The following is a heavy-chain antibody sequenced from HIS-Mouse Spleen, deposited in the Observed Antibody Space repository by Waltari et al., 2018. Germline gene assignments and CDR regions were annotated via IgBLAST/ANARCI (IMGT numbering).Heavy chain of an antibody. D-gene: IGHD2-15*01. V-gene: IGHV5-51*01. CDR1: GYSFTSYW. CDR3: ARGYCSGGSCYSGYYYYGMDV. CDR2: IYPGDSDT. Sequence: EVQLVQSGAEVKKPGESLKISCKGSGYSFTSYWIGWVRQMPGKGLEWMGIIYPGDSDTRYSPSFQGQVTISADKSISTAYMQWSSLKASDTAMYYCARGYCSGGSCYSGYYYYGMDVWAQGTTVTVSS. J-gene: IGHJ6*02.